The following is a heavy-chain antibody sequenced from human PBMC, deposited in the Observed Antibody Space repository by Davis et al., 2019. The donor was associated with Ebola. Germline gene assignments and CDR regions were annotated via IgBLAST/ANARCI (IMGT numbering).Heavy chain of an antibody. D-gene: IGHD1/OR15-1a*01. CDR1: GLPFSVYF. Sequence: GGSLRLSCAASGLPFSVYFMDWVRLTPGKGLEWVGLSRNKENRYSTEYAASVKGRFTISRDDSKNLLYLEMNSLRTEDTAVYYCVTENWYRFESWGQGTLVTVSS. V-gene: IGHV3-72*01. J-gene: IGHJ4*02. CDR3: VTENWYRFES. CDR2: SRNKENRYST.